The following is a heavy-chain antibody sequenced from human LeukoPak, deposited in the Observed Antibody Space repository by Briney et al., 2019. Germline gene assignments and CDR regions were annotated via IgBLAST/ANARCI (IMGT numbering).Heavy chain of an antibody. CDR3: ARDHLNYDFWSGYDGHWFDP. J-gene: IGHJ5*02. CDR1: GYTFTSYG. CDR2: ISAYNGNT. D-gene: IGHD3-3*01. Sequence: ASVKVSCKASGYTFTSYGISWVRQAPGQGLEWMGWISAYNGNTNYAQKLQGRVTMTTDTSTSTAYMELRSLRSDDTAVYYCARDHLNYDFWSGYDGHWFDPWGQGTLVTVSS. V-gene: IGHV1-18*01.